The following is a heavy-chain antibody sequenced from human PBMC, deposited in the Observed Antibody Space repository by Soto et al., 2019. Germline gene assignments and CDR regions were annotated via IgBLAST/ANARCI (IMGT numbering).Heavy chain of an antibody. Sequence: SETLSLTCTVSGGTISSYDWSWIRQPPGKGLEWIGYIYYSGSTNYNPSLKSRVTISVDTSKNQFSLKLSSVTAADTAVYYCAREDYYDSSGYYQVWGQGTLVTVSS. D-gene: IGHD3-22*01. J-gene: IGHJ4*02. CDR3: AREDYYDSSGYYQV. CDR2: IYYSGST. CDR1: GGTISSYD. V-gene: IGHV4-59*01.